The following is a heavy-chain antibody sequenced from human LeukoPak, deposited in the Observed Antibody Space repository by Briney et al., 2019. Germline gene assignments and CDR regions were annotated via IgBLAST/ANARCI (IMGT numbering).Heavy chain of an antibody. Sequence: GGSLRLSCAASGFTFSSYAMSWVRQAPGKGLEWVSAISGSGGRTYYADSVKGRFTISRDNSKNTLYLQMNSLRAEDTAVYCCAKASIAARVRFDPWGQGTLVAVSS. J-gene: IGHJ5*02. CDR2: ISGSGGRT. CDR1: GFTFSSYA. CDR3: AKASIAARVRFDP. V-gene: IGHV3-23*01. D-gene: IGHD6-6*01.